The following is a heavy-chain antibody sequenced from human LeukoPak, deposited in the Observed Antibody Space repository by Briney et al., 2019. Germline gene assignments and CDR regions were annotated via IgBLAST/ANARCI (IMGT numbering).Heavy chain of an antibody. J-gene: IGHJ4*02. D-gene: IGHD3-9*01. CDR1: GGSISSSSYY. CDR3: ARLGRYFDWLSAFDY. CDR2: ICYSGST. Sequence: PSETLSLTCTVSGGSISSSSYYWGWIRQPPGKGLEWIGSICYSGSTYYNPSLKSRVTISVDTSKNQFSLKLSSVTAADTAVYYCARLGRYFDWLSAFDYWGQGTLVTVSS. V-gene: IGHV4-39*01.